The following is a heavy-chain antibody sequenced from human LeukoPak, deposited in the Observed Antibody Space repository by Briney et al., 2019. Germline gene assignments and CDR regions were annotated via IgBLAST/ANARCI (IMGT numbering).Heavy chain of an antibody. J-gene: IGHJ4*02. Sequence: PGRSLRLSCAASGFSFSTYVMHWVRQAPGKGLEWVSAISGSGGSTYYADSVKGRFTISRDNSKNTLYLQMNSLRAEDTAVYYCAKGAVLYCSSTSCYYFDYWGQGTLVTVSS. V-gene: IGHV3-23*01. CDR2: ISGSGGST. CDR1: GFSFSTYV. CDR3: AKGAVLYCSSTSCYYFDY. D-gene: IGHD2-2*01.